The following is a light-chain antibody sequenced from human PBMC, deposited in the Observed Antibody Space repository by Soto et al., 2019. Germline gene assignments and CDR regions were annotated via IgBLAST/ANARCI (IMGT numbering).Light chain of an antibody. V-gene: IGKV3-20*01. J-gene: IGKJ4*01. CDR3: QQYGSSPLLT. CDR2: GAS. Sequence: EIVMTQSPATLSVSPGERATLSCRASQSVSSYLAWYQQKPGQAPRLLIYGASSRATGIPDRFSGSGSGTDFTLTISRLEPEDFAVYYCQQYGSSPLLTFGGGTKVDIK. CDR1: QSVSSY.